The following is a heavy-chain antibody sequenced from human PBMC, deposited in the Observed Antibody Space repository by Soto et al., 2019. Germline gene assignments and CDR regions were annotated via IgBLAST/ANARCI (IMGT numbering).Heavy chain of an antibody. CDR3: ARRSAGSKIDY. CDR2: IYYSGST. Sequence: PSETLSLTCTVSGSSVSSGSYYWTWIRQHPGKGLEWIGYIYYSGSTYYNPSLKSRVTISVDTSKNQFSLKLSSVTGGDTAVYYCARRSAGSKIDYWGQGSLVTVSS. V-gene: IGHV4-31*03. D-gene: IGHD3-10*01. J-gene: IGHJ4*02. CDR1: GSSVSSGSYY.